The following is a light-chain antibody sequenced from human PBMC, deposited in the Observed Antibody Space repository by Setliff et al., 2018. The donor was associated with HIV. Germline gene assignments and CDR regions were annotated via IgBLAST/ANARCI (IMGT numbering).Light chain of an antibody. CDR3: SSHAISNTLP. Sequence: QSALTQPASVSGSPGQSITISCTGTSSDVGGYNYVSWYQQHPGKAPKLIIYEVRNRPSGVSNRFSGSKSGNTASLTISGLQAEDEADYYCSSHAISNTLPFGTGTKVTVL. J-gene: IGLJ1*01. CDR1: SSDVGGYNY. V-gene: IGLV2-14*01. CDR2: EVR.